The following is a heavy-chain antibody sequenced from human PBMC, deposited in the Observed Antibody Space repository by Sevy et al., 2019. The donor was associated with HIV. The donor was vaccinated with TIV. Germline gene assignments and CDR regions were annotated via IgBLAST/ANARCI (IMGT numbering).Heavy chain of an antibody. Sequence: GGSLRLSCTASGFSFSTYMMNWVRQAPGKGLEWVAFIRYDESEQYCADSVKGRCTISRDNSKSTLYLRLSSLRDEDTAVYYCAKDPRPSHRITTFGGVDYFEYWGQGTLVTVSS. D-gene: IGHD3-3*01. V-gene: IGHV3-30*02. J-gene: IGHJ4*02. CDR2: IRYDESEQ. CDR3: AKDPRPSHRITTFGGVDYFEY. CDR1: GFSFSTYM.